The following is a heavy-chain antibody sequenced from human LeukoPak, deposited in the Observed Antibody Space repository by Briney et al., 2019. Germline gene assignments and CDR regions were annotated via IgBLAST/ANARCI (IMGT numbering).Heavy chain of an antibody. CDR1: GYTFTSYD. J-gene: IGHJ4*02. D-gene: IGHD1-26*01. Sequence: ASVKVSCKASGYTFTSYDINWVRQATGQGLEWMGWMNPNSGNTDYAQKFQGRVTMTRNTSISTAYMELNSLRSEDTAVYYCATGRRVGATISVYWGQGTLVTVSS. CDR2: MNPNSGNT. V-gene: IGHV1-8*01. CDR3: ATGRRVGATISVY.